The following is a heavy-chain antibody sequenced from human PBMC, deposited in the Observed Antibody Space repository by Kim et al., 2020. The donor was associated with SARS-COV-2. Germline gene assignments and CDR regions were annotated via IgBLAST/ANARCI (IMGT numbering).Heavy chain of an antibody. V-gene: IGHV3-21*01. CDR2: ISSSSYI. CDR3: ARGAIAAAGTGDY. D-gene: IGHD6-13*01. Sequence: GGSLRLSCAASGFTFSSYSMNWVRQAPGKGLEWVSSISSSSYIYYADSVKGRFTISRDNAKNSLYLQMNSLRAEDTAVYYCARGAIAAAGTGDYWGQGTLVTVSS. J-gene: IGHJ4*02. CDR1: GFTFSSYS.